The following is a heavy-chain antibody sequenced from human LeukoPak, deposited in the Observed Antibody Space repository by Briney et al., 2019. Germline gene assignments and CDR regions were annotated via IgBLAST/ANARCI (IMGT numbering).Heavy chain of an antibody. CDR3: ATRVGATDFFYNY. CDR1: GYTFTGYY. D-gene: IGHD1-26*01. V-gene: IGHV1-2*06. J-gene: IGHJ4*02. CDR2: INPNSGGT. Sequence: ASVKVSCKASGYTFTGYYMHWVRQAPGQGLEWMGRINPNSGGTNYAQKFQGRVTMTRDTSISTAYMELSRLRSDDTAVYYCATRVGATDFFYNYWGQGTLVTVSS.